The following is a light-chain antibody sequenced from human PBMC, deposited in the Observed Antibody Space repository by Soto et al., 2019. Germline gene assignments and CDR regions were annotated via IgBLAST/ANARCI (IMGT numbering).Light chain of an antibody. CDR2: DAS. Sequence: EIVLTQSPATLSLSPGERATLSCRASQSVFTYLAWYQQKPGQAPSLLIYDASNRATGIPARFSGSGSGTDFTLTISSLEPEDFAVYYCQQRSNWPPLISFGQGTRLENK. J-gene: IGKJ5*01. CDR1: QSVFTY. CDR3: QQRSNWPPLIS. V-gene: IGKV3-11*01.